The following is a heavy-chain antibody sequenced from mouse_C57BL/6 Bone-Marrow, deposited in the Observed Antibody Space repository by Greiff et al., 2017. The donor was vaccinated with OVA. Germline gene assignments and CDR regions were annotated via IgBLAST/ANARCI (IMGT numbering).Heavy chain of an antibody. CDR2: IYPGNSDT. J-gene: IGHJ4*01. Sequence: EVQLQQSGTVLARPGASVKMSCKTSGYTFTSYWMHWVKQRPGQGLEWIGAIYPGNSDTSYNQKFKGKAKLTAVTSASTAYMELSSLTNEDSAVYYCTRRDYDYDKGAMDYWGQGTSVTVAS. CDR3: TRRDYDYDKGAMDY. D-gene: IGHD2-4*01. CDR1: GYTFTSYW. V-gene: IGHV1-5*01.